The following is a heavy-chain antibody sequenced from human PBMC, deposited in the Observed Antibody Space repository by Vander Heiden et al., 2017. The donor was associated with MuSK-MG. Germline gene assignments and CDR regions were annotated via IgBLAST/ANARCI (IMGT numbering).Heavy chain of an antibody. D-gene: IGHD3-16*02. CDR1: GFTFSSFT. V-gene: IGHV3-23*01. Sequence: EVQLLESGGGLVQPGGSLRLSCAASGFTFSSFTMSWVRQAPGTRLELVSVISEGGSNTYNADSVKGRFTISRDNSKNTLYLQMNSLRAEDTAIYYCARNRWLDYWGQGTLVTVSS. J-gene: IGHJ4*02. CDR2: ISEGGSNT. CDR3: ARNRWLDY.